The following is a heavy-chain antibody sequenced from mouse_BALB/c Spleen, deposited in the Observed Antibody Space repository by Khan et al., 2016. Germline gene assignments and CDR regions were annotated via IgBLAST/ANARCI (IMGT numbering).Heavy chain of an antibody. D-gene: IGHD2-1*01. CDR1: GFTFSSYA. J-gene: IGHJ2*01. V-gene: IGHV5-6-5*01. CDR3: AREDYGNYGDYFDY. Sequence: EVELVESGGGLVKPGGSLKLSFAASGFTFSSYAMSWVRRTPEKRLEWVASISSGGSTYYPDSVKGRFTIARDNARNILNLQMSSLRSEDTAMYYCAREDYGNYGDYFDYWGQGTTLTVSS. CDR2: ISSGGST.